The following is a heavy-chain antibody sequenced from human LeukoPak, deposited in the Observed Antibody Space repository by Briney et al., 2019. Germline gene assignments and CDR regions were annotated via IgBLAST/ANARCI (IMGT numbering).Heavy chain of an antibody. V-gene: IGHV1-2*02. Sequence: ASVKVSCKASGYTFTDYYMHWVRLAPGQGLEWMGWINPNSGGTNYAQKFQGRVTMTRDTSISTAYMELSRLRSDDTAVYYCARDLGSSGWLYYFDYWGQGTLVTVSS. CDR3: ARDLGSSGWLYYFDY. CDR1: GYTFTDYY. D-gene: IGHD6-19*01. J-gene: IGHJ4*02. CDR2: INPNSGGT.